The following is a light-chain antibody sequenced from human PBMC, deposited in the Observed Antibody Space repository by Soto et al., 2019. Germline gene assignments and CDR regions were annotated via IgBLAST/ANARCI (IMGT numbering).Light chain of an antibody. CDR2: TTS. V-gene: IGKV1-39*01. CDR1: QTVSKF. CDR3: QQTYTLPRT. Sequence: DIQMTQSPSSLSASVGDRVTIACRARQTVSKFVNWYQQKPGKVPTLLIFTTSTLHSGVPSRFSGSGSGTEFTLTINGLQPEDFATYYCQQTYTLPRTFAQGTKVE. J-gene: IGKJ1*01.